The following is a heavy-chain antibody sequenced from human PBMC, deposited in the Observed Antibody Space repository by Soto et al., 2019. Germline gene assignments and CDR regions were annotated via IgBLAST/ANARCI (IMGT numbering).Heavy chain of an antibody. D-gene: IGHD2-21*02. J-gene: IGHJ4*02. CDR3: ARYSGYCGGDCYAYYFDY. CDR2: IIPIFGTA. CDR1: GGTFSSYA. Sequence: QVPLVQSGAEVKKPGSSVKVSCKASGGTFSSYAISWVRQAPGQGLEWMGGIIPIFGTANYAQKFQGRVTITADESTSTAYMELSSLRSEDTAVYYCARYSGYCGGDCYAYYFDYWGQGTLVTVSS. V-gene: IGHV1-69*01.